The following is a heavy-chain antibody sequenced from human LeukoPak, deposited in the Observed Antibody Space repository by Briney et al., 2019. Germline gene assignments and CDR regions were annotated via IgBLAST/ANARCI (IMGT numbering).Heavy chain of an antibody. J-gene: IGHJ4*02. Sequence: GGSLRLSCTSSGFTVSSTYISWVRQAPGKGLEWVSVIYSGGRTDYTDSVKDRFTISRDASKNTVFLQMNTLRVEDTAVYHCARGTTDKAVDGIFFGHCGQGTVVTVSS. V-gene: IGHV3-53*01. CDR3: ARGTTDKAVDGIFFGH. CDR1: GFTVSSTY. CDR2: IYSGGRT. D-gene: IGHD6-19*01.